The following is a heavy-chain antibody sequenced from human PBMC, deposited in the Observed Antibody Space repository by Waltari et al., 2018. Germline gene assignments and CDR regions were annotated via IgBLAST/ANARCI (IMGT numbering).Heavy chain of an antibody. CDR1: GLPFSNYW. V-gene: IGHV3-74*01. Sequence: EVQLVESGGGLVQPGGSLRLSCAASGLPFSNYWMHWVRQIPGKGLMWVSRINSDGTNIVYADSVRGRFTISKDNAKNTLYLQMNSLSAEDTAVYYCARDVDWGVGALGYWGQGTPVTVS. D-gene: IGHD1-26*01. J-gene: IGHJ4*02. CDR3: ARDVDWGVGALGY. CDR2: INSDGTNI.